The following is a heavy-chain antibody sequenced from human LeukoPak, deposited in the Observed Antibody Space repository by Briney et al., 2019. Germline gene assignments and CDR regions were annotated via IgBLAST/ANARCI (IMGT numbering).Heavy chain of an antibody. V-gene: IGHV3-74*01. Sequence: GGSLRLSCAASGFTFSRYWMHWLRQAPGKGPVWVSRISTDGSSTSYADSVKGRFTISRDNGKNTLYLQVNSLRAEDTAVYYCASYLTSIPSGMDVWGQGTTVTVSS. CDR2: ISTDGSST. CDR1: GFTFSRYW. D-gene: IGHD2/OR15-2a*01. J-gene: IGHJ6*02. CDR3: ASYLTSIPSGMDV.